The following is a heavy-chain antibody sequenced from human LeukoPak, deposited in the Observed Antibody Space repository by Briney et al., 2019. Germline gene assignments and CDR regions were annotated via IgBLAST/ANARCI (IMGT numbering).Heavy chain of an antibody. CDR2: IKSKTDGGTT. Sequence: GGSLRLSCAASGFTFSNAWMSWVRQAPGRGLEWVGHIKSKTDGGTTDYAAPVKGRFTISRDDSKNTLFLQMNSLKTEDTAVYYCTRQQLALEYWGQGTLVTVSS. J-gene: IGHJ4*02. D-gene: IGHD6-13*01. V-gene: IGHV3-15*01. CDR3: TRQQLALEY. CDR1: GFTFSNAW.